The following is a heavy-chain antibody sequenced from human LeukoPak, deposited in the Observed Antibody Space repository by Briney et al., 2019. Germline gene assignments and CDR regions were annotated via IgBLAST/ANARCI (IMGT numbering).Heavy chain of an antibody. D-gene: IGHD1-26*01. J-gene: IGHJ5*02. CDR1: GFTFSSYA. Sequence: PGGSLRPSCAASGFTFSSYAMSWVRQAPGKGLEWVSAISGSGGSTYYADSVKGRFTISRDNSKNTLYLQMNSLRAEDTAVYYCAREPVGATGNWFDPWGQGTLVTVSS. CDR3: AREPVGATGNWFDP. V-gene: IGHV3-23*01. CDR2: ISGSGGST.